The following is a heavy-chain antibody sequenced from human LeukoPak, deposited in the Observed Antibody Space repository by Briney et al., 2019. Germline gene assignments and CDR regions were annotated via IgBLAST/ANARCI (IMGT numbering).Heavy chain of an antibody. V-gene: IGHV4-59*12. Sequence: SETLSLTCTVSGGSISGYSWSWIRQPPGKGLDWIGYMYYSGSTDYNPSLKSRVTISTDTSKNQFSLKLSSVTAADTAVYYCARGPYSGYDPRGYYFDYWGQGTLVTVSS. J-gene: IGHJ4*02. CDR3: ARGPYSGYDPRGYYFDY. D-gene: IGHD5-12*01. CDR1: GGSISGYS. CDR2: MYYSGST.